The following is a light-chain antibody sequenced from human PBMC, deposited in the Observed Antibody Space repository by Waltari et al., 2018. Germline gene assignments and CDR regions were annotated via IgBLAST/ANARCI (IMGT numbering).Light chain of an antibody. CDR2: DVS. V-gene: IGLV2-14*01. CDR3: SSYTSSSTPVV. CDR1: SSDVCGYNY. Sequence: QSALTQPASVSGSPGQSITISCTGTSSDVCGYNYVSWYQQHPGKGPKLMIYDVSKRPSGVSNRFSCSTSGNPASLTISGLQAEDEADYYCSSYTSSSTPVVFGGGTKLTVL. J-gene: IGLJ2*01.